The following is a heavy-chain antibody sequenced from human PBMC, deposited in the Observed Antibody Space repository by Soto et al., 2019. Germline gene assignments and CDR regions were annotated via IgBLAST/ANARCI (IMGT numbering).Heavy chain of an antibody. Sequence: QITLKESGPTLVKPTQTLTLTCTFSGFSLTTDRVGVGWIRQPPGEALEWLAVIYWDDSKTYRPSLESRLTITNDTSKNQVALTMTDLDSLDTATYYCAHAYGGRSLYGRQGTLVTVSS. CDR1: GFSLTTDRVG. J-gene: IGHJ4*02. V-gene: IGHV2-5*02. CDR2: IYWDDSK. D-gene: IGHD1-26*01. CDR3: AHAYGGRSLY.